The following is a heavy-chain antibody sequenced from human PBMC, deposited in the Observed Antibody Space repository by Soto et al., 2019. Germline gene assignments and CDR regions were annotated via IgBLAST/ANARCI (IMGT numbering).Heavy chain of an antibody. CDR3: ARDRGEDYYGAGSSYYYGMDV. J-gene: IGHJ6*02. CDR1: GGSISSGGYS. Sequence: SETMSLTWAVSGGSISSGGYSWTWIQQPPGKGLEWIGYIYHSASTYYNPSLKSRVTISVDRSKNQFSLKLSSVTAADTAVYYCARDRGEDYYGAGSSYYYGMDVWGQGTTVTVSS. CDR2: IYHSAST. V-gene: IGHV4-30-2*01. D-gene: IGHD3-10*01.